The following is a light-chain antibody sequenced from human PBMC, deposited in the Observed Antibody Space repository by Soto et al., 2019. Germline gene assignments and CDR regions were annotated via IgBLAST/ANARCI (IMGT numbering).Light chain of an antibody. V-gene: IGLV2-14*01. Sequence: QSVLTQPASVSGSPGQSITISCTGTSSDVGGYNSVSWYQQHPGKAPKLMIYEVSNRPSGVSNRFSGSKSGNTASLTISGLPAENEADYYCSSYTSSIIDYVFGTGTKAPVL. CDR2: EVS. CDR3: SSYTSSIIDYV. CDR1: SSDVGGYNS. J-gene: IGLJ1*01.